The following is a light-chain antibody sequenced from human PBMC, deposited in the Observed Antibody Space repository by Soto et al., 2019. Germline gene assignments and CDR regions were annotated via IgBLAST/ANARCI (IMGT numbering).Light chain of an antibody. CDR1: QSVRSN. CDR2: GAS. Sequence: EIVMTQSPATLSVSPVERATLSCRASQSVRSNLAWYQHKTGQAPRLLIYGASNRATGIPDRFSGSGSGTDFTLTISRLEPEDFAVYYCQQYGSSGTFGQGTKVDIK. CDR3: QQYGSSGT. V-gene: IGKV3-20*01. J-gene: IGKJ1*01.